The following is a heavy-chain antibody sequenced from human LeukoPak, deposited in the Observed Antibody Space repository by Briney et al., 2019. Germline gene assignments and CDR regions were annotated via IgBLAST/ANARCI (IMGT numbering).Heavy chain of an antibody. CDR1: GFTFYSYG. V-gene: IGHV3-30*18. D-gene: IGHD3-22*01. Sequence: GGSLRLSCVASGFTFYSYGMHWVRQAPGKGLEWVAVISHDGSNIHYGDSVKGRSTISRDNSKNTLYLQMNSLRAEDTAVYHCAKDPYRVIVATGNYLDPWGQGTLVTVSS. J-gene: IGHJ5*02. CDR2: ISHDGSNI. CDR3: AKDPYRVIVATGNYLDP.